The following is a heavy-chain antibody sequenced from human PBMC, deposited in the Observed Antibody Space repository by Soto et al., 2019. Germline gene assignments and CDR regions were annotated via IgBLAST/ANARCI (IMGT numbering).Heavy chain of an antibody. V-gene: IGHV3-7*01. Sequence: GGSLRVSCAPSGFTFSRYWMTWGRQAPWKGLGWVGSRSYDGSWKHYVDAVKGRLTNPRDNGMNSLYLQMNRLRAEDTAVYYWGRAGRSRGFEIGGRGTMVTVAS. CDR2: RSYDGSWK. J-gene: IGHJ3*02. CDR1: GFTFSRYW. CDR3: GRAGRSRGFEI.